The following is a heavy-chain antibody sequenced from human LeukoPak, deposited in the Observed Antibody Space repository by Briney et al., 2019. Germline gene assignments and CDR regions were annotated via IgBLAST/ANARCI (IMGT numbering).Heavy chain of an antibody. CDR1: GYTLTELS. CDR2: FDPEDGET. J-gene: IGHJ4*02. CDR3: ATYYYDSSGEGFIDY. D-gene: IGHD3-22*01. Sequence: ASVKVSCKVSGYTLTELSMHWVRQAPGKGLEWMGGFDPEDGETIYAQKFQGRVTMTEDTSTDTAYMELSSLRSEDTAVYYCATYYYDSSGEGFIDYWGQGTLVIVSS. V-gene: IGHV1-24*01.